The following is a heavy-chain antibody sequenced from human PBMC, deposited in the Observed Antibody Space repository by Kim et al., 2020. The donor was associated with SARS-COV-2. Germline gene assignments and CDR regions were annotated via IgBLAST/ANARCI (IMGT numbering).Heavy chain of an antibody. Sequence: GGSLRLSCAASGFTFSSYGMHWVRQAPGKGLEWVAVIWYDGSNKYYADSVKGRFTISRDNSKNTLYLQMNSLRAEDTAVYYCARCIAAGGIYYYYMDVWGKGTTVTVSS. CDR2: IWYDGSNK. D-gene: IGHD6-6*01. CDR1: GFTFSSYG. V-gene: IGHV3-33*01. J-gene: IGHJ6*03. CDR3: ARCIAAGGIYYYYMDV.